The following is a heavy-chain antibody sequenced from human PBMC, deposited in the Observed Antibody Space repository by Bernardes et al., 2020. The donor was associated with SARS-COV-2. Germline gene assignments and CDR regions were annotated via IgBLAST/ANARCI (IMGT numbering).Heavy chain of an antibody. D-gene: IGHD2-2*01. CDR3: AKAHDGRWDIVVVPASDY. Sequence: SLRLSCAASGFTFSSYAMSWVRQAPGKGLEWVSAISGSGGSTYYADSVKGRFTISRDNSKNTLYLQMNSLRAEDTAVYYCAKAHDGRWDIVVVPASDYWGQGTLVTVSS. J-gene: IGHJ4*02. V-gene: IGHV3-23*01. CDR2: ISGSGGST. CDR1: GFTFSSYA.